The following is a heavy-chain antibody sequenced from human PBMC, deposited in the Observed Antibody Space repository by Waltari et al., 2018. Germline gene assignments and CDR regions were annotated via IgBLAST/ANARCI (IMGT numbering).Heavy chain of an antibody. CDR1: GDPFGAYG. D-gene: IGHD7-27*01. V-gene: IGHV1-69*12. CDR2: IIPMFGIP. CDR3: ARHALGISQYYYNMYV. Sequence: HVQLVQSGAEGKQPGSSVKVSCKASGDPFGAYGVSWVRLAPGQGLEWMGVIIPMFGIPEYSQKFQDRLTITAEESTNTAYMELSGLSSEDTAIYYCARHALGISQYYYNMYVWGQGTTVTISS. J-gene: IGHJ6*03.